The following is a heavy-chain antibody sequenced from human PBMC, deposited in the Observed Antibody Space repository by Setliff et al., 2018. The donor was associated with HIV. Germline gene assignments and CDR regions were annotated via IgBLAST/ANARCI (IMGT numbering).Heavy chain of an antibody. J-gene: IGHJ4*02. CDR3: ARDFSNYYDSSGYTGDY. V-gene: IGHV3-21*01. D-gene: IGHD3-22*01. CDR2: ISSSSSYI. CDR1: GFTFSSYS. Sequence: NPGGSLRLSCAASGFTFSSYSMNWVRQAPGKGLEWVSSISSSSSYIYYADSVKGRFTISRDNAKNSLYLQMNSLRAEDTAVYYCARDFSNYYDSSGYTGDYWGQGTLVTVSS.